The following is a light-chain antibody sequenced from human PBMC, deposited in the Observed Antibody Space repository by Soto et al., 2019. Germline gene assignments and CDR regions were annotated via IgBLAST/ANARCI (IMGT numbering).Light chain of an antibody. CDR1: SGHSNYA. Sequence: QSVLTQSPSASASLGASVKLTCTLSSGHSNYAIAWHQQQPEKGPRYLMKLYSDGSHNKGDGIPDRFSGSSSGAERYLTISSLHSEDEADYYCQTWGAGIVVFGGGTKLTVL. V-gene: IGLV4-69*01. CDR2: LYSDGSH. CDR3: QTWGAGIVV. J-gene: IGLJ3*02.